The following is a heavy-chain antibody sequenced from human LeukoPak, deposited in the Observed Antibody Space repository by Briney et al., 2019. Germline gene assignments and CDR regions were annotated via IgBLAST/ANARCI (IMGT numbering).Heavy chain of an antibody. CDR1: GFTFSDYY. V-gene: IGHV3-11*06. D-gene: IGHD3-10*01. CDR2: ISSSSSYI. J-gene: IGHJ6*02. Sequence: PGGSLRLSCAASGFTFSDYYMSWIRQAPGKGLEWVSSISSSSSYIYYADSVKGRFTISRDNAKNSLYLQMNSLRAEDTAVYYCARDPAYIGDRYYYGSGSYPPAYYYYYGMDVWGQGTTVTVSS. CDR3: ARDPAYIGDRYYYGSGSYPPAYYYYYGMDV.